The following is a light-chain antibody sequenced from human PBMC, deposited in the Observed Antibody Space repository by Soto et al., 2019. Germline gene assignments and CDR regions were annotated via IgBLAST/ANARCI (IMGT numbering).Light chain of an antibody. CDR1: QNISNY. J-gene: IGKJ3*01. CDR3: QQSYSTPFT. V-gene: IGKV1-39*01. CDR2: AVS. Sequence: DIQMTQSPSSLSASVGDRVTITCRASQNISNYLNWYQQKPGKAPKFLIYAVSSLQSGVPSRLSGSGSGTDFTLTISNLQPEDFATYYCQQSYSTPFTFGPGTKVHIK.